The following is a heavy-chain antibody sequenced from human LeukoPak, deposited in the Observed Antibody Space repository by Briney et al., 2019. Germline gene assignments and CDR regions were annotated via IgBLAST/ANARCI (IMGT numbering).Heavy chain of an antibody. Sequence: GGSLRLSCAASGFTVSSNYMSWVRQAPGKGLEWVSVIYSGGSTYYADSVKGRFTISRDNSKNTLYLQMNSLRAEDTAVYYCARESTVTTPDAFDIWGQGTMVTVSS. CDR3: ARESTVTTPDAFDI. J-gene: IGHJ3*02. D-gene: IGHD4-17*01. V-gene: IGHV3-53*01. CDR1: GFTVSSNY. CDR2: IYSGGST.